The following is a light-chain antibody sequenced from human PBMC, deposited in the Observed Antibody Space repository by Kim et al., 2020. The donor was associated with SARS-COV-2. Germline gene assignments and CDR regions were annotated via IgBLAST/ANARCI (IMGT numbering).Light chain of an antibody. V-gene: IGLV2-8*01. CDR3: SSYAGSNNFVV. J-gene: IGLJ2*01. CDR1: SSDVGGYNY. Sequence: SVTISCTGTSSDVGGYNYVSWYQQHPGKAPKLMISEVSKRPSGVPDRFSGSKSGNTASLTVSGLQAEDEADYYCSSYAGSNNFVVFGGGTKLTVL. CDR2: EVS.